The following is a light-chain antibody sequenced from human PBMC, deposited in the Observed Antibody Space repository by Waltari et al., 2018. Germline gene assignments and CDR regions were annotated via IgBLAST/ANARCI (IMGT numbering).Light chain of an antibody. J-gene: IGKJ1*01. V-gene: IGKV1-5*03. CDR3: QQYESLPT. Sequence: DIQMTQSPSTLSASVADRVTMTCRASHSIKSWLAWYQQKPGEAPQLLLYNASVLKSGVPSRFSGGGSGTEFTLTITRVQPADFATYYCQQYESLPTFGQGTKV. CDR2: NAS. CDR1: HSIKSW.